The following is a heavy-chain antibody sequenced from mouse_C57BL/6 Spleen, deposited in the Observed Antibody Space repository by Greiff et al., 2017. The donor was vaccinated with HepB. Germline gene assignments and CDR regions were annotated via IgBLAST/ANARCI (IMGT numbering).Heavy chain of an antibody. Sequence: EVKLQQSGPELVKPGASVKISCKASGYTFTDYYMNWVKQSHGKSLEWIGDINPNNGGTSYNQKFKGKATLTVDKSSSTAYMELRSLTSEDSAVYYCARRGIYYYGSYYFDYWGQGTTLTVSS. CDR3: ARRGIYYYGSYYFDY. J-gene: IGHJ2*01. CDR2: INPNNGGT. V-gene: IGHV1-26*01. D-gene: IGHD1-1*01. CDR1: GYTFTDYY.